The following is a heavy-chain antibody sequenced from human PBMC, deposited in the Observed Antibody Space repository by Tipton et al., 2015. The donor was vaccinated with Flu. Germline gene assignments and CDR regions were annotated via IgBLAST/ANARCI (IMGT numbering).Heavy chain of an antibody. V-gene: IGHV4-38-2*02. D-gene: IGHD3-10*01. Sequence: TLSLTCSVSGYSIRSAYYWGWIRQPPGKGLEWFGSIHHSGDAYYFPSLKSRFILSVDTSNNEFSLQVPSVTAAETAVYYCWRVARITCDYHFEHWGHGALVTVSA. CDR2: IHHSGDA. CDR1: GYSIRSAYY. CDR3: WRVARITCDYHFEH. J-gene: IGHJ4*01.